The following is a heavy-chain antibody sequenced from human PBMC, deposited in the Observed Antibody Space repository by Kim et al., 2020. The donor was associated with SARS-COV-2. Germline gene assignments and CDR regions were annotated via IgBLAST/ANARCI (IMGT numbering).Heavy chain of an antibody. V-gene: IGHV4-39*01. CDR2: IYYSGST. J-gene: IGHJ4*02. Sequence: SETLSLTCTVSGGSISSSSYYWGWIRQPPGKELVWIGSIYYSGSTYYNPSLKSRVTISVDTSKNQFSLKLSSVTAADTAVYYCARQDSDPGDSSSSVDYWGQGTLVTVSS. CDR1: GGSISSSSYY. CDR3: ARQDSDPGDSSSSVDY. D-gene: IGHD6-13*01.